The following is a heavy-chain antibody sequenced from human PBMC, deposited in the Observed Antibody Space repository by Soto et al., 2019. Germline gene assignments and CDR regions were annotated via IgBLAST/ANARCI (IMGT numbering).Heavy chain of an antibody. CDR3: AKDVRQWLLQGWFDS. V-gene: IGHV3-23*01. Sequence: GWSLRLSWAASGFTFSSYAMSWVRQAPGKGLEWVSAISGSGGSTYYADSVKGRFTISRDNSKNTLYLQMNSLRAEDTAVYYCAKDVRQWLLQGWFDSCGQGTLVTV. D-gene: IGHD6-19*01. CDR1: GFTFSSYA. J-gene: IGHJ5*02. CDR2: ISGSGGST.